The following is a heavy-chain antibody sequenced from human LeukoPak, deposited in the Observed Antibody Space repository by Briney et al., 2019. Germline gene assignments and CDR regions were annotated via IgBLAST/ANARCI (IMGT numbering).Heavy chain of an antibody. Sequence: GGSLRLSXAASGFTFSSYEMTWVRQAPGKGLEWVSYMSSNGRTIYYADSMKGRFTISRDNAKNSLYLQMSSLRAEDTAVYYCARGVLGFGERHHMDVWGKGTTVTVSS. CDR1: GFTFSSYE. CDR3: ARGVLGFGERHHMDV. J-gene: IGHJ6*03. D-gene: IGHD3-10*01. CDR2: MSSNGRTI. V-gene: IGHV3-48*03.